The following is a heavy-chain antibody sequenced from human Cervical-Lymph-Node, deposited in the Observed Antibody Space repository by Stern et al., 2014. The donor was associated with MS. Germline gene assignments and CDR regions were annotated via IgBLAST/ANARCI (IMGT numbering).Heavy chain of an antibody. D-gene: IGHD3-3*01. CDR1: GFTFSSHT. Sequence: PLVESGGGVVQPGRSLRLSCAASGFTFSSHTLIWVRQAPGMGLEWVAVISYDGSNQYYADSVRGLFTISRDNSKNTLYLQMNILKSEDTAVYYCAREMRRFLEWPYYFFGMDVWGQGTTVTVSS. CDR2: ISYDGSNQ. CDR3: AREMRRFLEWPYYFFGMDV. V-gene: IGHV3-30-3*01. J-gene: IGHJ6*02.